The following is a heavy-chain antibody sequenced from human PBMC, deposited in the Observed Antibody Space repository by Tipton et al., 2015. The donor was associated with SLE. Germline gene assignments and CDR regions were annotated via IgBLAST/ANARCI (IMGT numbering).Heavy chain of an antibody. J-gene: IGHJ2*01. V-gene: IGHV4-61*02. CDR3: ARDPLAVGDGESLDL. CDR2: ICASGAT. Sequence: TLSLTCTVSGGSISSDRYFWSWIRQPAGKGLEWIGRICASGATNYNPSFKSRLTISIDTSKNYFSLNLSSVTAADTAVYFCARDPLAVGDGESLDLWGRGTLVTASS. D-gene: IGHD1-26*01. CDR1: GGSISSDRYF.